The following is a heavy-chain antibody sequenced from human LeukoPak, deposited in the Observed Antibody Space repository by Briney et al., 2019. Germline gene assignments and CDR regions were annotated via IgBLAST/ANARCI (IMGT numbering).Heavy chain of an antibody. CDR2: IYYSGST. D-gene: IGHD5-18*01. CDR3: ARPFRTGYSYAAGAFDI. V-gene: IGHV4-39*01. J-gene: IGHJ3*02. CDR1: GGSISSSSYY. Sequence: SETLSLTCTVPGGSISSSSYYWGWIRQPPGKGLEWIGSIYYSGSTYYNPSLKSRVTISVDTSKNQFSLKLSSVTAADTAVYYCARPFRTGYSYAAGAFDIWGQGTMVTVSS.